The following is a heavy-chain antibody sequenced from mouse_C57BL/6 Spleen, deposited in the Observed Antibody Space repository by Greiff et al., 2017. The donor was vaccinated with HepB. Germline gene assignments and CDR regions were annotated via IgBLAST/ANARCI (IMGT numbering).Heavy chain of an antibody. V-gene: IGHV5-17*01. Sequence: EVKLQESGGGLVKPGGSLKLSCAASGFTFSDYGMHWVRQAPEKGLEWVAYISSGSSTIYYADTVKGRFTISRDNAKNTLFLQMTSLRSEDTAMYYCARPHYGYDGGFDYWGQGTTLTVSS. J-gene: IGHJ2*01. CDR3: ARPHYGYDGGFDY. CDR1: GFTFSDYG. D-gene: IGHD2-2*01. CDR2: ISSGSSTI.